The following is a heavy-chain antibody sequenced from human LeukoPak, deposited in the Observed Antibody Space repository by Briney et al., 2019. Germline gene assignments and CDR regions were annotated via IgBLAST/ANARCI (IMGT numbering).Heavy chain of an antibody. CDR1: GFTFSSYA. D-gene: IGHD6-13*01. CDR3: ARASRGSSWSY. J-gene: IGHJ4*02. CDR2: ISGSGGST. V-gene: IGHV3-23*01. Sequence: GGSLRLSCAASGFTFSSYAMTWVRQAPGKGLEWVSAISGSGGSTYYPDSVKGRFTISRDNAKNSLYLQMNSLRAEDTAVYYCARASRGSSWSYWGQGTLVTVSP.